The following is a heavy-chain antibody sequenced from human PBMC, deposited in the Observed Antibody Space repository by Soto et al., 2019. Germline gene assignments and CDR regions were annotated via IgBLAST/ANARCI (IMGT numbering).Heavy chain of an antibody. D-gene: IGHD4-17*01. V-gene: IGHV3-23*01. J-gene: IGHJ6*03. CDR2: ISGSGGST. Sequence: GGSLRLSCAASGFTFSSYAMSWVRQAPGKGLEWVSAISGSGGSTYYADSVKGRFTISRDNSKNTLYLQMNSLRAEDTVVYYCAKDRPTVTTYYYYYMDVWGKGTTVTVSS. CDR1: GFTFSSYA. CDR3: AKDRPTVTTYYYYYMDV.